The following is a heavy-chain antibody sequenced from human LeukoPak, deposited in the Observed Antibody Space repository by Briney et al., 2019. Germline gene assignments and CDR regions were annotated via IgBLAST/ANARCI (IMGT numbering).Heavy chain of an antibody. CDR3: ARDPIYSYDQTDAFDI. V-gene: IGHV1-18*01. CDR2: ISAYNGNT. D-gene: IGHD5-18*01. J-gene: IGHJ3*02. CDR1: GYTFTSYG. Sequence: ASVKVSCRASGYTFTSYGISWVRQAPGQGLEWMGWISAYNGNTNYAQKLQGRVTMTTDTSTSTAYMELRSLRSDDTAVYYCARDPIYSYDQTDAFDIWGQGTVVTVSS.